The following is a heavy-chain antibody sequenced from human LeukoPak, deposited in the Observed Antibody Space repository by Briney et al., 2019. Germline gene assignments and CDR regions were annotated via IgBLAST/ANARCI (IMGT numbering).Heavy chain of an antibody. Sequence: GGSLRLSCAASGFTFSSYAMSWVRQAPGEGLEWVSAISGSGGSTYYADSVKGRFTISKDNSKNTLYLQMNSLRAEDTAVYYCAKDSITMVQGYWGQGTLVTVSS. CDR2: ISGSGGST. J-gene: IGHJ4*02. CDR3: AKDSITMVQGY. D-gene: IGHD3-10*01. V-gene: IGHV3-23*01. CDR1: GFTFSSYA.